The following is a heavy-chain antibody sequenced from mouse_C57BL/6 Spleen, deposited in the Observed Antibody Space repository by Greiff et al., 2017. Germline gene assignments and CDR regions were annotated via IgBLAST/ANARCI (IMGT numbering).Heavy chain of an antibody. V-gene: IGHV1-82*01. CDR1: GYAFSSSW. CDR2: IYPGDGDT. Sequence: QVQLQQSGPELVKPGASVKISCKASGYAFSSSWMNWVKQRPGKGLEWIGRIYPGDGDTNYNGKFKGKATLTADKYSSTAYMQHSSLTSEDSAVYFCARSHYYSNSYAMDYWGQGTSVTVSS. D-gene: IGHD2-5*01. J-gene: IGHJ4*01. CDR3: ARSHYYSNSYAMDY.